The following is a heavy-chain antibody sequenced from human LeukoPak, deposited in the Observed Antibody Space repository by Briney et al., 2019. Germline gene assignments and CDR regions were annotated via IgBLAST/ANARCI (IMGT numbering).Heavy chain of an antibody. CDR1: GDSVSSNSAT. J-gene: IGHJ4*02. D-gene: IGHD1-26*01. Sequence: PSQTLSLTCAISGDSVSSNSATWNWIRQSPSRGLEWLGRTYYRSQWYNDYAVSVESRMTINPDTSKNQFSLHLNSVTPEDTAVYYCARYSGKRFDYWGQGHLVTVSS. CDR2: TYYRSQWYN. V-gene: IGHV6-1*01. CDR3: ARYSGKRFDY.